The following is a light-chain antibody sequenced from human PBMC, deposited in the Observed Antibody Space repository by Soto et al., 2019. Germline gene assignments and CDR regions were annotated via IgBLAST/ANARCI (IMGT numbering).Light chain of an antibody. V-gene: IGKV3-15*01. CDR3: QQYGDWPRT. CDR2: GAS. J-gene: IGKJ1*01. Sequence: VLTQSPATLSVSPGERVTLSCRASESVRTSLAWYQHKPGRSPSLLMYGASNRATGVPDRFSGSGSGTDFTLTITSLQSDDLAIYYCQQYGDWPRTFGQGTKGGYQ. CDR1: ESVRTS.